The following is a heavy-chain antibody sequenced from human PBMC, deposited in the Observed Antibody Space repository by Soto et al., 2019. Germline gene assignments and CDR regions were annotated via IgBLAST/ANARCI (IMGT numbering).Heavy chain of an antibody. Sequence: EVQLVESGGGLIQPGGSLRLSCAASGFTVSSNYMSWVRQAPGKGLEWVSVIYSGGSTYYADSVKGRFTISRDNSKNTLYRQINRLRAEDTAVYYCARDRRVVADMGIPDSFDIWGQGTMVTVSS. V-gene: IGHV3-53*01. J-gene: IGHJ3*02. CDR1: GFTVSSNY. D-gene: IGHD2-15*01. CDR3: ARDRRVVADMGIPDSFDI. CDR2: IYSGGST.